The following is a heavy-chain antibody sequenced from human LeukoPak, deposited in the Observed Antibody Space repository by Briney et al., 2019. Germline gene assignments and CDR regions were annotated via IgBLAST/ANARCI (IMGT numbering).Heavy chain of an antibody. CDR2: IYYSGST. D-gene: IGHD1-1*01. CDR3: AKDQVQSYYYMDV. V-gene: IGHV4-39*02. Sequence: PSETLSLTCTVSGGSISSSSYYWGWIRQPPGKGLEWIGSIYYSGSTYYNPSLKSRVTISVDTSKNQFSLKLSSVTAADTAVYYCAKDQVQSYYYMDVWGKGTTVTVSS. J-gene: IGHJ6*03. CDR1: GGSISSSSYY.